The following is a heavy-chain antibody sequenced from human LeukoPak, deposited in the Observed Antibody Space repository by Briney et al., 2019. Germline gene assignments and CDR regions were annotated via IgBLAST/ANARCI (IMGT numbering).Heavy chain of an antibody. CDR1: GFTFDDYA. J-gene: IGHJ4*02. V-gene: IGHV3-9*01. D-gene: IGHD3-10*01. Sequence: GGSLRLSCAASGFTFDDYAMHWVRQAPGKGLEWVSGISWNSGSIGYADSVKGRFTISRDNAKNSLYLQMNSLRAEDTALYYCAKDMYGSGSYSYYFDYWGQGTLVTVSS. CDR2: ISWNSGSI. CDR3: AKDMYGSGSYSYYFDY.